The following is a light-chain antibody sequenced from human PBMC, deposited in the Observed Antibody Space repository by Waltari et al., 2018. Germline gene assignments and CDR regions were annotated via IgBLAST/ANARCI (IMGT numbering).Light chain of an antibody. J-gene: IGKJ4*01. CDR2: GVS. Sequence: CRASQSVSSNLAWYQQKPGQAPRLLIYGVSTRATGIPARFSGSGSGTEFTLTISSLQSEDFAVYYCQQYNNWPPLTFGGGTKVEIK. V-gene: IGKV3-15*01. CDR1: QSVSSN. CDR3: QQYNNWPPLT.